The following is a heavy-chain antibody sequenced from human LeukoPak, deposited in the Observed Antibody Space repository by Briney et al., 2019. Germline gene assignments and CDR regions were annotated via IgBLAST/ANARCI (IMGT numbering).Heavy chain of an antibody. CDR3: VKDLYYDNSGYYSGAFDY. CDR2: INSNGGRT. CDR1: GFTFKKYA. Sequence: PGGSLRLSCSASGFTFKKYAMHWVRQAPGKGLEYFSAINSNGGRTYYADSVKGRFTISRDNSKNTLFLQMSSLRVEDTAVYYCVKDLYYDNSGYYSGAFDYWGQGTLVTVSS. J-gene: IGHJ4*02. D-gene: IGHD3-22*01. V-gene: IGHV3-64D*06.